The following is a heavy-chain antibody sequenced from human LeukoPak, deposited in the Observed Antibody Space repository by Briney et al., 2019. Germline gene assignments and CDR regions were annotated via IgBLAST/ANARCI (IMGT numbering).Heavy chain of an antibody. Sequence: GGSLRLSCAASGFTVSSNYMSWVRQAPGKGLEWVSVIYSGGSTYYADSVKGRFTISRDNSKNTLYLQMNNLRAEDTAVYYCARDEPGYCSGGSCYEMGDYWGQGTLVTVSS. CDR2: IYSGGST. V-gene: IGHV3-53*01. CDR3: ARDEPGYCSGGSCYEMGDY. CDR1: GFTVSSNY. D-gene: IGHD2-15*01. J-gene: IGHJ4*02.